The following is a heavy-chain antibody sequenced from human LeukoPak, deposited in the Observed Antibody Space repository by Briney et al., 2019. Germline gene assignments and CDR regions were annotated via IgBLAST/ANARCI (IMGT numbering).Heavy chain of an antibody. CDR3: ARRGSGSYLDFDY. Sequence: GESLKISFQASGYSSTNYSISWVRQMPAKGLEWMGRINSIDSYSKYSPYFEGHVIILVDKYINTAYLQWSSLKASDTAIYYCARRGSGSYLDFDYWGQGNVVTVSS. D-gene: IGHD3-10*01. CDR1: GYSSTNYS. V-gene: IGHV5-10-1*01. J-gene: IGHJ4*02. CDR2: INSIDSYS.